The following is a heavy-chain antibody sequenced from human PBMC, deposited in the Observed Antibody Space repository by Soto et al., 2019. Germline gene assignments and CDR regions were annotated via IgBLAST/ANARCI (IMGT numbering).Heavy chain of an antibody. D-gene: IGHD6-25*01. J-gene: IGHJ6*02. CDR2: ISYDGSNK. CDR1: GFTFSSYG. V-gene: IGHV3-30*18. CDR3: AKDVIAAGLDYYYGMDV. Sequence: GGSLRLSCAASGFTFSSYGMHWVRQAPGKGLEWVAVISYDGSNKYYADSVKGRFTISRDNSKNTLYLQMNSLRAEDTAVYYCAKDVIAAGLDYYYGMDVWGQGTTVTVSS.